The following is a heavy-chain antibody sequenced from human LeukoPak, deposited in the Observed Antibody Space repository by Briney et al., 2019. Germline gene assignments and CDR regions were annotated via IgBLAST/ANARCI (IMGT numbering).Heavy chain of an antibody. J-gene: IGHJ5*02. Sequence: ASVKVSCKSSGYTFTGYYMHWVRQAPGQGLEWMGCINPNSGGTNYAQKFQGRVTMTRDTSISTAYVELSRLRSDDMAVHYCARDADPISLVPAANWFDPWGQGTLVTVSS. CDR3: ARDADPISLVPAANWFDP. V-gene: IGHV1-2*02. D-gene: IGHD2-2*01. CDR1: GYTFTGYY. CDR2: INPNSGGT.